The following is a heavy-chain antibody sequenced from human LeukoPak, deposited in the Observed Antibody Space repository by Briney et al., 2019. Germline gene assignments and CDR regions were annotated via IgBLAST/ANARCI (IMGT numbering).Heavy chain of an antibody. CDR3: VSGGHMDV. D-gene: IGHD3-16*01. Sequence: TGGPLRLSCAASGFTFSSYWMSWGRQAPGKGLEGVANINQDGSVKNYVDSVKGRFTISRDNAKNSLYLQMNNLRDDDTAVYYCVSGGHMDVWGRGTTVTVSS. J-gene: IGHJ6*03. CDR1: GFTFSSYW. V-gene: IGHV3-7*01. CDR2: INQDGSVK.